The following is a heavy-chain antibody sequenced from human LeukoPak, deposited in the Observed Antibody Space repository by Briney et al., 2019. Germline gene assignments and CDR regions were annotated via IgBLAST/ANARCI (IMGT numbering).Heavy chain of an antibody. CDR1: GFIFSNYG. CDR2: IWYDGSKQ. V-gene: IGHV3-33*01. Sequence: GRSLRLSCAASGFIFSNYGMHWVRQAPGKGLEWVAVIWYDGSKQYYADSVKGRFTISRDDSKNTVNLQMNSLRAEDTAVYYCATARGTDLFGHWGQGTLVTVSS. CDR3: ATARGTDLFGH. D-gene: IGHD2-15*01. J-gene: IGHJ4*02.